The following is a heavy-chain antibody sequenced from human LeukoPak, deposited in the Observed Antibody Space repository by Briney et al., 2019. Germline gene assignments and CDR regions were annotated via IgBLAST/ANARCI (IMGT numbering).Heavy chain of an antibody. CDR2: ISGYNGDT. CDR3: ARGVYYDNSGYSDF. V-gene: IGHV1-18*01. Sequence: ASVKVSCKASGYTFTSFAISWVRQAPGQGLGWIGWISGYNGDTNYAQKLQDRVTMTTDTSTSTAHMELRSLRSDDTAVYYCARGVYYDNSGYSDFWGQGTLVTVSA. D-gene: IGHD3-22*01. CDR1: GYTFTSFA. J-gene: IGHJ4*02.